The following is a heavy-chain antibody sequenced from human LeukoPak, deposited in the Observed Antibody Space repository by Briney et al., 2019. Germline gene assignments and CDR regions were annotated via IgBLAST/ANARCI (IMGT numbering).Heavy chain of an antibody. Sequence: SVKVSCKASGGTFSSYAISWVRQAPGQGLEWMGGIIPIFGTANYAQKLQGRVTMTTDTSTSTAYMELRSLRSDDTAVYYCARDSGGSGSYSHWGQGTLVTVSS. V-gene: IGHV1-69*05. CDR2: IIPIFGTA. CDR1: GGTFSSYA. J-gene: IGHJ4*02. CDR3: ARDSGGSGSYSH. D-gene: IGHD3-10*01.